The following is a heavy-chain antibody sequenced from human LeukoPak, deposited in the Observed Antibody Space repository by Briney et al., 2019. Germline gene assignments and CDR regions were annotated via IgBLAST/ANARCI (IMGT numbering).Heavy chain of an antibody. CDR2: ISSSSSYI. CDR1: GFTFSSYA. D-gene: IGHD6-13*01. CDR3: ASLPPAAAIFKPYYYMDV. Sequence: GGSLRLSCAASGFTFSSYAMSWVRQAPGKGLEWVSSISSSSSYIYYADSVKGRFTISRDNAKNSLYLQMNSLRAEDTAVYYCASLPPAAAIFKPYYYMDVWGKGTTVTVSS. V-gene: IGHV3-21*01. J-gene: IGHJ6*03.